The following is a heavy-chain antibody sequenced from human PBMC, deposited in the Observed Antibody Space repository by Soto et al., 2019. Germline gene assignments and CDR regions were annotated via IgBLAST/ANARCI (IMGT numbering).Heavy chain of an antibody. CDR3: ARHGEWKANFFDY. D-gene: IGHD3-10*01. CDR1: GYSFTTYW. V-gene: IGHV5-10-1*01. CDR2: IDPSDSYT. J-gene: IGHJ4*02. Sequence: GESLKISCKGSGYSFTTYWITWVRQMPGKGLEWMGSIDPSDSYTNYSPSFQGHVTISADKSISTAYLQWSSLEASDTAMFYCARHGEWKANFFDYWGQGTLVTVSS.